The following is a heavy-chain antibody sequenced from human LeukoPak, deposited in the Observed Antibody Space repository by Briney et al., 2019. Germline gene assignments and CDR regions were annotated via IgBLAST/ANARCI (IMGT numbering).Heavy chain of an antibody. CDR1: GYTFTSYY. V-gene: IGHV1-46*01. J-gene: IGHJ4*02. Sequence: ASVKVSCKASGYTFTSYYMHWVRQAPGQGLEWMGIINPSGGSTSYAQKFQGRVTMTRDTSTSTVYMELSSLRSDDTAVYYCARGTTYYDFWSGHGDYWGQGTLVTVSS. D-gene: IGHD3-3*01. CDR3: ARGTTYYDFWSGHGDY. CDR2: INPSGGST.